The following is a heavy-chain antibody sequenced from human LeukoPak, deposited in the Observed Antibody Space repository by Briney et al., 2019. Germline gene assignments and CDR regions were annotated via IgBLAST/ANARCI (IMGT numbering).Heavy chain of an antibody. CDR3: ARSFGGVIVGTILFDY. CDR2: INHNGST. Sequence: SETLSLTCAVYGGSFSGYYWSWIRQPPGKGLEWIGEINHNGSTNYNHSPKSLVTISVDTSKNQFSLTLSSVTAADTAVYYCARSFGGVIVGTILFDYWGQGTLVTVSS. V-gene: IGHV4-34*01. CDR1: GGSFSGYY. D-gene: IGHD5-12*01. J-gene: IGHJ4*02.